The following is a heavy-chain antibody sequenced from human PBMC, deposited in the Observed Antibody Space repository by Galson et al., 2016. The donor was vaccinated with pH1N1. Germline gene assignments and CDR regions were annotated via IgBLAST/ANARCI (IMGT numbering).Heavy chain of an antibody. Sequence: SLRLSCAASGFTFSTYTVYWVRQSPGKGLEWVSSISGSGLSTYYADSVKGRFTISRDNSKNTLYLQMNSLRAEDTAVYYCAKDHSRHLWLQGAFDIWGQGTRVTVSS. D-gene: IGHD5-18*01. CDR2: ISGSGLST. CDR1: GFTFSTYT. V-gene: IGHV3-23*01. J-gene: IGHJ3*02. CDR3: AKDHSRHLWLQGAFDI.